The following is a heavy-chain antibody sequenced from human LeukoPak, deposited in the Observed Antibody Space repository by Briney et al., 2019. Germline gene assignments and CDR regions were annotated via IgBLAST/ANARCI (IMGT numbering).Heavy chain of an antibody. CDR2: IYYSGST. D-gene: IGHD5-24*01. CDR1: GGSISSYY. J-gene: IGHJ4*02. Sequence: SETLSLTCTVSGGSISSYYWSWIRQPPGKGLEWIGYIYYSGSTNYNPSLKSRVTISVDTSNYQFSLKVSSVTAADTAVYYCATTMDRYGNYFDYWGQGTLVTVSS. CDR3: ATTMDRYGNYFDY. V-gene: IGHV4-59*08.